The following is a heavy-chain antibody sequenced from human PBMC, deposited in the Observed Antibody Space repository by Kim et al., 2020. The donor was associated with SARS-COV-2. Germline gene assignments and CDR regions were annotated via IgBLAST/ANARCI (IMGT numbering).Heavy chain of an antibody. Sequence: AAPVKGRFTISRDDSKNTLYMQMNSLKTEDTAVYYCTTTPIVVVIIGMDYWGQGTLVTVSS. J-gene: IGHJ4*02. V-gene: IGHV3-15*01. D-gene: IGHD3-22*01. CDR3: TTTPIVVVIIGMDY.